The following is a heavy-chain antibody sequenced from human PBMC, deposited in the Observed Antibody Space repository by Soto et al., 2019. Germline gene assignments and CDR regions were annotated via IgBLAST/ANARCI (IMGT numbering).Heavy chain of an antibody. Sequence: GTLSLSCSASGFTFIIYSMNWVRQAPGKGLEWVSSISSSSSYIYYADSVKGRFTISRDNAKNSLYLQMNSLRAEDTAVYYCARLRMTTVSPFGAFDIWGQGKMVTVSS. CDR1: GFTFIIYS. J-gene: IGHJ3*02. CDR2: ISSSSSYI. V-gene: IGHV3-21*01. D-gene: IGHD4-4*01. CDR3: ARLRMTTVSPFGAFDI.